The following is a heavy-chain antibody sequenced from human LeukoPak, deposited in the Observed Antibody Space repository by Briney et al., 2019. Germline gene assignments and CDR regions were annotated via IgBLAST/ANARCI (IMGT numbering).Heavy chain of an antibody. Sequence: GGSLRLSCAASGFTFTNYAFMWVRQAPGKGLEWVSSISSIGTDIYYGNSVKGRFTISRDNAKNSLFLQMNSLRAEDAAVYYCARGEGGPWYAFPQHWGQGTLVTVSS. CDR1: GFTFTNYA. CDR2: ISSIGTDI. V-gene: IGHV3-21*01. D-gene: IGHD6-13*01. CDR3: ARGEGGPWYAFPQH. J-gene: IGHJ1*01.